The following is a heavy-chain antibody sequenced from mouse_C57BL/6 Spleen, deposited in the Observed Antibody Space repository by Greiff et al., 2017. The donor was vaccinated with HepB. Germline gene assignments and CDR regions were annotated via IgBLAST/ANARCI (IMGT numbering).Heavy chain of an antibody. Sequence: VKLMESDAELVKPGASVKISCKVSGYTFTDHTIHWMKQRPEQGLEWIGYIYPRDGSTKYNEKFKGKATLTADKSSSTAYMQLNSLTSEDSAVYFCAREGLYYYGSPYAMDYWGQGTSVTVSS. D-gene: IGHD1-1*01. J-gene: IGHJ4*01. CDR3: AREGLYYYGSPYAMDY. CDR2: IYPRDGST. V-gene: IGHV1-78*01. CDR1: GYTFTDHT.